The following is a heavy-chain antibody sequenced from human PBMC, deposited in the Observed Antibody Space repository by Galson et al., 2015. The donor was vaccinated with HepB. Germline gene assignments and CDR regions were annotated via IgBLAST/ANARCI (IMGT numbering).Heavy chain of an antibody. J-gene: IGHJ3*02. CDR3: ARVSSFWSGSGSYAFDI. V-gene: IGHV3-53*04. CDR2: IYSGGST. CDR1: GFTVSSNY. D-gene: IGHD3-10*01. Sequence: SLRLSCAASGFTVSSNYMSWVRQAPGKGLEWVSVIYSGGSTYYADSMKGRFTISRHNSKNTLYLQMNSLRAEDTAVYYCARVSSFWSGSGSYAFDIWGQGTMVTVSS.